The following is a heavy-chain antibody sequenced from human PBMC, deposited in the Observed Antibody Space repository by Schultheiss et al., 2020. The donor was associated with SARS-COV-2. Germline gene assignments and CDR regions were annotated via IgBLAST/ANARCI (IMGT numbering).Heavy chain of an antibody. CDR1: GESFSGFS. Sequence: SETLSLTCAVFGESFSGFSWTWIRQSPGKGLEWIGQVSHSGGTHFNPSLKRRLTISIDTSKRQFSLRLTSLTAADTATYYCSRGRTSVIPSPVLGLGPLYFSYYMDVWGKGAAVTVSS. CDR2: VSHSGGT. D-gene: IGHD6-19*01. V-gene: IGHV4-34*01. J-gene: IGHJ6*03. CDR3: SRGRTSVIPSPVLGLGPLYFSYYMDV.